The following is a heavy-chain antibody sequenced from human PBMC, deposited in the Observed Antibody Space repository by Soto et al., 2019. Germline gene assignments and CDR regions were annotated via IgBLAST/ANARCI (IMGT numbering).Heavy chain of an antibody. D-gene: IGHD6-13*01. CDR1: GYTFTGYY. Sequence: ASVKVSCKASGYTFTGYYMHWVRQAPGQGLEWMGWINPNSGGTNYAQKFQGWVTMTRDTSISTAYMELSRLRSDDTAVYYCARDGAEAAAGMGFDYWGQGTLVTVSS. CDR3: ARDGAEAAAGMGFDY. CDR2: INPNSGGT. J-gene: IGHJ4*02. V-gene: IGHV1-2*04.